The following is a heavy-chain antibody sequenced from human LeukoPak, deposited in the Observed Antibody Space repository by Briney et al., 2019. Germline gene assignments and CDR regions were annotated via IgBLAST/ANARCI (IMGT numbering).Heavy chain of an antibody. D-gene: IGHD3-22*01. CDR2: IYYSGST. CDR1: GGSISSSSYY. V-gene: IGHV4-39*01. J-gene: IGHJ4*02. CDR3: ARSVVVAVNYVDY. Sequence: PSETLSLTCTVSGGSISSSSYYWGWIRQPPGKGLEWIGSIYYSGSTYYNPSLKSRVTISVDTSKNQFSLKLSSVTAADTAVYYCARSVVVAVNYVDYWGQGTLVTVSS.